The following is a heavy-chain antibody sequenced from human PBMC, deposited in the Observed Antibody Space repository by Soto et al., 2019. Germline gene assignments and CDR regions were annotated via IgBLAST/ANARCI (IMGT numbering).Heavy chain of an antibody. Sequence: PSETLSLTSTVSGGSTSSYYWSWIRQPPEKGLEWIGYMYSGGSTSHNPSLKSRVTLSVDTSKNQFSLKLSSVTAADTAVYYCARHLVDDAFDIWGQGTMVTVSS. CDR1: GGSTSSYY. V-gene: IGHV4-59*08. CDR2: MYSGGST. J-gene: IGHJ3*02. CDR3: ARHLVDDAFDI.